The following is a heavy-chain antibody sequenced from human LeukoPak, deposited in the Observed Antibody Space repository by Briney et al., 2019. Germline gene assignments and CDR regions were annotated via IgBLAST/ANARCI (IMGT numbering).Heavy chain of an antibody. CDR3: ARVRFGAAMASRFDP. V-gene: IGHV4-31*03. Sequence: SETLSLTCTVSGGSISSGGYYWIWIRQHPGKGLEWIGYIYYSGSTYYNPSLKSRVTISVDTSKNQFSLKLSSVTAADTAVYYCARVRFGAAMASRFDPWGQGTLVTVSS. CDR2: IYYSGST. D-gene: IGHD5-18*01. J-gene: IGHJ5*02. CDR1: GGSISSGGYY.